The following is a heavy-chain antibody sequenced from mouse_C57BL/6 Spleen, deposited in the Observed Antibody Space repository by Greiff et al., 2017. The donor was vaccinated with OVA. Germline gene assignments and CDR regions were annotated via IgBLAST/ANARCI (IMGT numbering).Heavy chain of an antibody. CDR1: GYSFTGYF. CDR2: INPYNGDT. Sequence: VHVKQSGPELVKPGDSVKISCKASGYSFTGYFMNWVMQSHGKSLEWIGRINPYNGDTFYNQKFKGKATLTVDKSSSTAHMELRSLTSEDSAVYYCAREGSNYVDWYFDVWGTGTTVTVSS. D-gene: IGHD2-5*01. J-gene: IGHJ1*03. V-gene: IGHV1-20*01. CDR3: AREGSNYVDWYFDV.